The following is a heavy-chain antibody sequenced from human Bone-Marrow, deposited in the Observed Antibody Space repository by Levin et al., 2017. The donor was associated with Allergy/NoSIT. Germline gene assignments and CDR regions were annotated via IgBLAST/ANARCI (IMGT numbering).Heavy chain of an antibody. CDR2: IGTSDDT. CDR3: ARELVGSGRAFDI. Sequence: GGSLRLSCAASGFAFSTSDMHWVRQATGKGLEWVSAIGTSDDTYYPDSVKGRFTISREDTKNSLYLQMNNLRVGDTAVYYCARELVGSGRAFDIWGQGTVVTVSS. D-gene: IGHD1-26*01. V-gene: IGHV3-13*04. CDR1: GFAFSTSD. J-gene: IGHJ3*02.